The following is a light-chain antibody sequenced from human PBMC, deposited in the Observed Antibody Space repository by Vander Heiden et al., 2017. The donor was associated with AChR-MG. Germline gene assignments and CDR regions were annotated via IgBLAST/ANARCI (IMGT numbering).Light chain of an antibody. J-gene: IGKJ3*01. CDR1: QSLVYSDGNTH. Sequence: DVEMTQSPLSLPVTLGQPASISCRSSQSLVYSDGNTHLNWFQQRPGEAPRQLINKVSTRDSGGPDRCIGSGSGADVTLKISRVDAEDDWVYYCMQGTHCPLFTFGHGTKVEIK. V-gene: IGKV2-30*01. CDR3: MQGTHCPLFT. CDR2: KVS.